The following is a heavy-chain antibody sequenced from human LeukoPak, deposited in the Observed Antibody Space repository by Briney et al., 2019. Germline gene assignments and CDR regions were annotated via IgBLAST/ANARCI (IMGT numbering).Heavy chain of an antibody. CDR3: AKGGHYSFFDY. D-gene: IGHD4-11*01. CDR1: GFTFSSYA. CDR2: ISGDGAST. V-gene: IGHV3-23*01. J-gene: IGHJ4*02. Sequence: PGGSLRLSCAASGFTFSSYAMTWVRQAPGKGLEWVSTISGDGASTYYADSVTGRFTISRDNSKNTLYLQMSSLRAEDTGIFYCAKGGHYSFFDYWGQGTLVTVSS.